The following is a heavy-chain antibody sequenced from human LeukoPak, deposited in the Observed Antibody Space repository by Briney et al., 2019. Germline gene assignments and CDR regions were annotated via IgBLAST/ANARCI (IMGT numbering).Heavy chain of an antibody. J-gene: IGHJ4*02. D-gene: IGHD1-26*01. CDR1: GFTFSSYE. CDR3: ARDAHSAHDY. CDR2: ISNSGTTI. Sequence: GGSLRLSCAASGFTFSSYEMNWVRQAPGKGLEWLSYISNSGTTIYYADSVKGRFTIFRDNAKNSLFLQMNSLRAEDTAFYYCARDAHSAHDYWGQGTLVTVSS. V-gene: IGHV3-48*03.